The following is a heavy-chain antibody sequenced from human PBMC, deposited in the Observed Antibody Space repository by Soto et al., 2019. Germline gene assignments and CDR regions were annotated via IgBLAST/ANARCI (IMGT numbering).Heavy chain of an antibody. CDR2: INHSGST. CDR1: GGSFSGYY. D-gene: IGHD1-20*01. J-gene: IGHJ3*02. Sequence: SETLSLTCAVYGGSFSGYYWSWIRQPPGKGLEWIGKINHSGSTNYNPSLKSRVTISVDTSKNQFSLKLSSVTAADTAVYYCARGIGNWNDAFDIWGQGTMVTVSS. CDR3: ARGIGNWNDAFDI. V-gene: IGHV4-34*01.